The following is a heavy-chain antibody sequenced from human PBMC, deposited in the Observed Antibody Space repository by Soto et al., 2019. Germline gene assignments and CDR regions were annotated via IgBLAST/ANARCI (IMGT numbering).Heavy chain of an antibody. CDR2: MNPNSGNT. Sequence: SVKVSWKASGYTFTSYYLNWPQQSTRQGLEWMGWMNPNSGNTGYAQKFQGRVTMTRNTSISTAYMELSSLRSEDTAVYYCARGGYSSSWYSYYYYYMDVWGKGTTVTVSS. CDR1: GYTFTSYY. J-gene: IGHJ6*03. V-gene: IGHV1-8*01. CDR3: ARGGYSSSWYSYYYYYMDV. D-gene: IGHD6-13*01.